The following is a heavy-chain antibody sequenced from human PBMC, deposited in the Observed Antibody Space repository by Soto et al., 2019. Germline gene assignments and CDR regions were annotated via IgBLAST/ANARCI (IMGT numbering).Heavy chain of an antibody. V-gene: IGHV4-30-4*01. CDR2: IYYSGST. CDR1: GGTISSGDDF. Sequence: SETLSLTCTVSGGTISSGDDFWTWIRQPPGKGLEWIGYIYYSGSTYYNPSLKSRLTMSVDTSKNQFSLKLSSVTAADTAVYYCARDRAKWKDYYYYGMDVWGQGTTVTVSS. CDR3: ARDRAKWKDYYYYGMDV. D-gene: IGHD1-20*01. J-gene: IGHJ6*02.